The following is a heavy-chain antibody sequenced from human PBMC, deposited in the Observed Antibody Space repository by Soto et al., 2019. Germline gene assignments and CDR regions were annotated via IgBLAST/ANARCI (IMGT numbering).Heavy chain of an antibody. CDR3: ARVAIECPSSTCYNHYYYAMDV. CDR1: GGSISSATHF. Sequence: QVQLQESGPGLVKPSQTLSLTCSVSGGSISSATHFWTWIRQPPRKGLEWIGYIHSTESTYYNPSLKSRVTMSIDMSKNQFSLRLSSVTAADTAVYYCARVAIECPSSTCYNHYYYAMDVWCQGPTVTVSS. J-gene: IGHJ6*02. D-gene: IGHD2-2*02. CDR2: IHSTEST. V-gene: IGHV4-30-4*01.